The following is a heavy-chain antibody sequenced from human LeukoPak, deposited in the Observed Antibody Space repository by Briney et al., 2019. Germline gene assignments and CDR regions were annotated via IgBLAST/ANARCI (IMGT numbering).Heavy chain of an antibody. CDR1: GGSISSSSYY. CDR2: IYYSGST. Sequence: TSETLSLTCTVSGGSISSSSYYWGWIRQPPGKGLEWIGSIYYSGSTYYNPSLKSRVTISVDTSKNQFSLKLSSVTAADTAVYYCARVSGYSYGLFDYWGQGTLVTASS. D-gene: IGHD5-18*01. J-gene: IGHJ4*02. V-gene: IGHV4-39*07. CDR3: ARVSGYSYGLFDY.